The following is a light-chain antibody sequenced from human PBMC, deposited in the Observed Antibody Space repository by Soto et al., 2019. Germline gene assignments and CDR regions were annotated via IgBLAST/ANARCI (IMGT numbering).Light chain of an antibody. CDR2: YAS. J-gene: IGKJ3*01. CDR1: ESVHSN. CDR3: QHYSNWPPT. Sequence: EMVMTQSPATLSVSPGERVTLSCSASESVHSNLAWYQQKPGQGPSLLIYYASTRVTGVPDRFSGSGSGTEFTLTISSLQSEDCGVYYCQHYSNWPPTFGPGTKVEIK. V-gene: IGKV3-15*01.